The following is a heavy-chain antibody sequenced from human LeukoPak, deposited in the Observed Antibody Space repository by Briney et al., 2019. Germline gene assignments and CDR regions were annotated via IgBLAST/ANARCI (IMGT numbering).Heavy chain of an antibody. D-gene: IGHD3-10*01. Sequence: GGSLRLSCAASGFTFSSYGMHWVRQAPGKGLEWVAVIWYDGSNKYYADSVKGRFTISRDNSKNTLYLQMNSLRAEDTAVYYCARELARGVIILGVASGMDVWGQGTTVTVSS. CDR1: GFTFSSYG. CDR2: IWYDGSNK. J-gene: IGHJ6*02. V-gene: IGHV3-33*01. CDR3: ARELARGVIILGVASGMDV.